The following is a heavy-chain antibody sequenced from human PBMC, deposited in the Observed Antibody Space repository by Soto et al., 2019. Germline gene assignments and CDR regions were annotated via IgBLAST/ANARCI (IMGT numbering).Heavy chain of an antibody. V-gene: IGHV4-31*03. J-gene: IGHJ3*02. CDR2: IYYSGST. D-gene: IGHD3-10*01. Sequence: QVQLQESGPGLVKPSQTLSLTCTVSGGSISSGGYYWSWIRQHPGKGLEWIGYIYYSGSTYYNPSLKIRVTISVDTSKNQFSLKLSSVTAADTAVYYCARSVGVRGTDHAFDIWGQGTMVTVSS. CDR3: ARSVGVRGTDHAFDI. CDR1: GGSISSGGYY.